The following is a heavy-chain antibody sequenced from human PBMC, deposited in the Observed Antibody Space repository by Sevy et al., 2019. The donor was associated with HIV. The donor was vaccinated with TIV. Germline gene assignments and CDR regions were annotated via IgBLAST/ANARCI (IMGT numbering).Heavy chain of an antibody. D-gene: IGHD4-17*01. Sequence: GGSLRLSCAASGFTFTSYEMNWVRQAPGKGLEWLSYISNSGTTIYYSDSVKGRFTISRENARNSLYLQMSSLRAEDTAVYYCARDLPPSATTVPHFDCWGQGTLVTVSS. V-gene: IGHV3-48*03. CDR3: ARDLPPSATTVPHFDC. CDR2: ISNSGTTI. J-gene: IGHJ4*02. CDR1: GFTFTSYE.